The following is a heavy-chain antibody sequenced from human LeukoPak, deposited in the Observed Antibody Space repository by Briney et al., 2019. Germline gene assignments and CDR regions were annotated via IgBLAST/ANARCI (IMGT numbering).Heavy chain of an antibody. J-gene: IGHJ3*02. Sequence: SETLSLTCTVSGGSISSYYWSWIRQPAGKGLEWIGRIYTSGSTNYNPSLKSRVTMTIDTSKNQFSLKLSSVTAADTAVYYCARVPSGVITTWDAFDIWGQGTMVTVSS. CDR3: ARVPSGVITTWDAFDI. V-gene: IGHV4-4*07. CDR2: IYTSGST. D-gene: IGHD3-22*01. CDR1: GGSISSYY.